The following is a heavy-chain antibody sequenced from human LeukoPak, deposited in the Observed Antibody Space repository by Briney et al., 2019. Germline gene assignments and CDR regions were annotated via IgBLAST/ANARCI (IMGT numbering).Heavy chain of an antibody. Sequence: GSSVKVSCKASGGTLSSYTISWVRQAPGQGLEWMGRIVPVLGIAIYAQKFQGRATITAHNSTSTASMEMSRLRSEATAAYYCASAHYLSSRTSCYMSYYYYYYMDVWGKGTPVTVSS. CDR2: IVPVLGIA. CDR3: ASAHYLSSRTSCYMSYYYYYYMDV. J-gene: IGHJ6*03. CDR1: GGTLSSYT. V-gene: IGHV1-69*02. D-gene: IGHD2-2*02.